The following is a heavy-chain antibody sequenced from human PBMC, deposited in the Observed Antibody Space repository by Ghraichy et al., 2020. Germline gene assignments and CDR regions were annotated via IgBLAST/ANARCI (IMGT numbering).Heavy chain of an antibody. Sequence: SETLSLTCTVSGGSISSYYWSWIRQPPGKGLEWIGYIYYSGSTNYNPSLKSRVTISVDTSKNQFSLKLSSVTAADMAVYYCARGSYCSSTSCYTGTSMGLDWFDPWGQGTLVTVSS. V-gene: IGHV4-59*01. D-gene: IGHD2-2*02. J-gene: IGHJ5*02. CDR1: GGSISSYY. CDR3: ARGSYCSSTSCYTGTSMGLDWFDP. CDR2: IYYSGST.